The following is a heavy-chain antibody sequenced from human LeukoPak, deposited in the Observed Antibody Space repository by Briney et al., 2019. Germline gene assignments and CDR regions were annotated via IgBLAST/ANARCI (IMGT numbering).Heavy chain of an antibody. CDR1: GFTFSSYA. V-gene: IGHV3-23*01. J-gene: IGHJ4*02. Sequence: GGSLRLSCAASGFTFSSYAMSWVRQAPGKGLEWVSAISGSGGSTYYADSVKGRFTISRDNSKNTLYLQMNSLRAEDTAVYYCAKDPHYDILTGYVDYWGQGTLVTVSS. D-gene: IGHD3-9*01. CDR2: ISGSGGST. CDR3: AKDPHYDILTGYVDY.